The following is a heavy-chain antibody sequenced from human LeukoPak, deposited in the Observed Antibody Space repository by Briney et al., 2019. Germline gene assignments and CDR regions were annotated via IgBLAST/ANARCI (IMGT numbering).Heavy chain of an antibody. Sequence: GGSLRLSCAASGFIFSDYAMNWVRQAPGKGLEWVSSIGSNGYTFYTGSVKGRFAISRDNAKNSLYLQMNSLRAEDTAVYYCARVDIVVSTDYYYYGMDVWGQGTTVTVSS. J-gene: IGHJ6*02. CDR2: IGSNGYT. V-gene: IGHV3-69-1*01. CDR3: ARVDIVVSTDYYYYGMDV. D-gene: IGHD2-15*01. CDR1: GFIFSDYA.